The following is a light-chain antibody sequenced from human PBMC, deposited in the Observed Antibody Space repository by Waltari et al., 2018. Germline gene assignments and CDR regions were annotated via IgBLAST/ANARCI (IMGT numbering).Light chain of an antibody. Sequence: DIVMTQTPLSLSVTPGEPASISCRSSQSLQDSDGYSHLHWYLQKAGQCPQLLIYLDSNRASGVPDRFSDSGSGTDFTLKISRVEAEDVGVYYCMQSLQNPLTFGGGTKVEIK. V-gene: IGKV2-28*01. CDR1: QSLQDSDGYSH. J-gene: IGKJ4*01. CDR3: MQSLQNPLT. CDR2: LDS.